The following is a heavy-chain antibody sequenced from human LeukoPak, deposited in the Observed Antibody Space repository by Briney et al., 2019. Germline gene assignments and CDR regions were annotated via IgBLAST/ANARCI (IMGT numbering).Heavy chain of an antibody. J-gene: IGHJ4*02. D-gene: IGHD4-23*01. CDR1: GGSISGYY. Sequence: SETLSLTCTVSGGSISGYYWSWIRQPAGKGLEWIGRIYTSGSTNYNPSLKSRVTMSVDTSKNQLSLKLSSVTAADTAVYYCARAYDYGGNSDYFDYWGQGTLVTVSS. CDR2: IYTSGST. CDR3: ARAYDYGGNSDYFDY. V-gene: IGHV4-4*07.